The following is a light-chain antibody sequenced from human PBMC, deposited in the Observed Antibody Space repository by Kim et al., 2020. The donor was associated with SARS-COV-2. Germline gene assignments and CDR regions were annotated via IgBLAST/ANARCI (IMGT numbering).Light chain of an antibody. CDR2: AAS. V-gene: IGKV1-39*01. Sequence: DIQMTQSPSSLSASVGDRVSITCRAGQNINNYLNWYQQKPGKAPKLLIYAASTLQTGVPSRFSGSGSGTHFTLTISSLQPDDFATYYCQQSFSTVMYTFGQGTTLEIK. CDR3: QQSFSTVMYT. CDR1: QNINNY. J-gene: IGKJ2*01.